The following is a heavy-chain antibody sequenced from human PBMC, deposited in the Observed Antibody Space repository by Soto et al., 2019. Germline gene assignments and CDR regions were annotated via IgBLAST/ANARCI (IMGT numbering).Heavy chain of an antibody. CDR1: GGSISSSSYF. Sequence: QLQLQESGPGLVKPSETLSLTCSVSGGSISSSSYFWGWIRQPPGKGLEWIGSIYYSGSTYYNPSPKSRVTVSVATSKNQFSLKLSSVTAADTSVYYCARHPSDFWFDPWGQGTLVTVSS. J-gene: IGHJ5*02. V-gene: IGHV4-39*01. CDR3: ARHPSDFWFDP. CDR2: IYYSGST. D-gene: IGHD2-21*02.